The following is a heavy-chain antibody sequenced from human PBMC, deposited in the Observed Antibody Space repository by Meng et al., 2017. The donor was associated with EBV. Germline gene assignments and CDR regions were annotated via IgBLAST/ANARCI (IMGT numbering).Heavy chain of an antibody. J-gene: IGHJ1*01. CDR2: ISGVGDNT. CDR1: CFPFSSYA. V-gene: IGHV3-23*01. Sequence: VERLGSWRVCALPGVSLRLSCLACCFPFSSYAMVLVRQAPGRWLERVSSISGVGDNTYYADSVKGRFTISRDNPKNMVYLQMSSLRAEDTAVYYCAKDRLRDSTSRYFQHWGQGTLVTVSS. CDR3: AKDRLRDSTSRYFQH. D-gene: IGHD3-22*01.